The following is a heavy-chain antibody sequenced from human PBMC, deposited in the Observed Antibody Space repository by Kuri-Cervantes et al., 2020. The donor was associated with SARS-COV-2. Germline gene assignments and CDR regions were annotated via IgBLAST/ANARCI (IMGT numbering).Heavy chain of an antibody. V-gene: IGHV3-23*01. CDR1: GFTFSSYA. Sequence: GESLKISCAASGFTFSSYAMSWVRQAPGKGLEWVSAISGSGGSTYYADSVKGRFTISRDNSKNTLYLQMNSLRAEDTAVYYCASKEWELPLEGAFDIWGQGTMVTVSS. CDR2: ISGSGGST. J-gene: IGHJ3*02. CDR3: ASKEWELPLEGAFDI. D-gene: IGHD1-26*01.